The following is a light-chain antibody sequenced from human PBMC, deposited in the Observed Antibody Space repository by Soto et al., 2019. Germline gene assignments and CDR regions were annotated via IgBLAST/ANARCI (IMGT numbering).Light chain of an antibody. V-gene: IGKV1-39*01. CDR3: QQSYSSPIT. CDR1: QSIGSY. Sequence: DIQMTQSPSSLSTSVGDRVTITCRASQSIGSYLNWYQLKPGKAPKLLIYYASSLQSGVPSTFSGSGSGTDFTLTISSLQPEDFATYICQQSYSSPITFGQGTRLE. CDR2: YAS. J-gene: IGKJ5*01.